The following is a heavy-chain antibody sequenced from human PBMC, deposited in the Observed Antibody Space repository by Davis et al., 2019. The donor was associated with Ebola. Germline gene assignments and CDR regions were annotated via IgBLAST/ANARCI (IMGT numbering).Heavy chain of an antibody. CDR1: GFTFTSSA. J-gene: IGHJ6*03. Sequence: SVKVSCKASGFTFTSSAVQWVRQARGQSLEWIGWIVVGSGNTNYAQKFQERVTITRDMSTSTAYMELSSLRSEDTAVYYCARPRRITTYYYYYMDVWGKGTTVTVSS. V-gene: IGHV1-58*01. CDR2: IVVGSGNT. D-gene: IGHD4-11*01. CDR3: ARPRRITTYYYYYMDV.